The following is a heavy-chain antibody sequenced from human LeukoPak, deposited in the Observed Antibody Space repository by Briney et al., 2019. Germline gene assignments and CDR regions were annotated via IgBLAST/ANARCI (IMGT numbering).Heavy chain of an antibody. V-gene: IGHV3-21*01. CDR1: GFNFSSYS. J-gene: IGHJ2*01. Sequence: GSLRLSCAASGFNFSSYSKNWVRQAPGQGLGLVSFISSSSSYIYYADSVKGRFTISRDNAKNSLYLQMNSLRAEDTAVYYCAKLAPGRVIVVVPAAHPRYFDLWGRGTLVTVSS. D-gene: IGHD2-2*01. CDR3: AKLAPGRVIVVVPAAHPRYFDL. CDR2: ISSSSSYI.